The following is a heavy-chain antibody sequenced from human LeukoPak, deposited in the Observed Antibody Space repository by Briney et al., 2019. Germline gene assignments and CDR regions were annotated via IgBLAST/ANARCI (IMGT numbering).Heavy chain of an antibody. V-gene: IGHV4-61*02. CDR3: ARGLRVAVTYYYYYMVG. CDR1: GGSISSGSYY. Sequence: SQTLSLTCTVSGGSISSGSYYWSWIRQPAGKGLEWIERIYTSGSTNYNPSLKSRVTIAVDTSKNQCSLELSSVTAADTAVYYCARGLRVAVTYYYYYMVGWRKGGTVTVSS. J-gene: IGHJ6*03. CDR2: IYTSGST.